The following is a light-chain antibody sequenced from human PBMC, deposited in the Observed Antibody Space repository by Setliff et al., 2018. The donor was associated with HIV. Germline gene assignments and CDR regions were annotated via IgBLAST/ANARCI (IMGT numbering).Light chain of an antibody. J-gene: IGLJ3*02. Sequence: NFMLTQPYSVSESPGKTVTISCTRSTGGIASNYVQWYQQRPGSSPATVIYEDTQRPSGVPDRFSGSIDSSSNSASLTISGLRTEDEADYYCQSYDNNNWVFGGGTQLTVL. CDR1: TGGIASNY. CDR2: EDT. CDR3: QSYDNNNWV. V-gene: IGLV6-57*01.